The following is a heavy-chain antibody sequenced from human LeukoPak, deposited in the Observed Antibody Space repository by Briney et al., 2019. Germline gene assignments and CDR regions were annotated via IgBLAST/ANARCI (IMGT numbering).Heavy chain of an antibody. J-gene: IGHJ4*02. CDR2: IYSGGST. CDR1: GFTVSRNY. Sequence: PGGSLSLSCAASGFTVSRNYMSWVRQAPGQGLEWVSVIYSGGSTYYADSVKGRFTISRDNSKNTLYLQMNSLRAEDTAVYYCARYSSGWYYFDCWGQGTLVTVSS. D-gene: IGHD6-19*01. V-gene: IGHV3-66*01. CDR3: ARYSSGWYYFDC.